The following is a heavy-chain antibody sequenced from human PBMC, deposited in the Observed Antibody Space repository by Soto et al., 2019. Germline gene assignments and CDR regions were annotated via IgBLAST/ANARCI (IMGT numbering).Heavy chain of an antibody. CDR1: GGTFSSYA. CDR3: ARVGQQLVLWHYFDY. J-gene: IGHJ4*02. CDR2: IIPIFGTA. V-gene: IGHV1-69*13. Sequence: SVKVSCKASGGTFSSYAISWVRQAPGQGLEWMGGIIPIFGTANYAQKFQGRVTITADESTSTAYMELSSLRSEDTAVYYCARVGQQLVLWHYFDYWGQGTLVTVSS. D-gene: IGHD6-13*01.